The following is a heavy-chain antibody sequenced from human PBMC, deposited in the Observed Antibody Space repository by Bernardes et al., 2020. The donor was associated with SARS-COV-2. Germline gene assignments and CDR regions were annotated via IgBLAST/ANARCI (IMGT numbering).Heavy chain of an antibody. Sequence: SETLSLTRAVYGGSFSGYYWSWIRQPPGKGLEWIGEINHSGSTNYNPSLKSRVTISVDTSKNQFSLKLSSVTAADTAVYYCARLRVVTASGFDYWGQGTLVTVSS. V-gene: IGHV4-34*01. CDR3: ARLRVVTASGFDY. CDR2: INHSGST. D-gene: IGHD2-21*02. CDR1: GGSFSGYY. J-gene: IGHJ4*02.